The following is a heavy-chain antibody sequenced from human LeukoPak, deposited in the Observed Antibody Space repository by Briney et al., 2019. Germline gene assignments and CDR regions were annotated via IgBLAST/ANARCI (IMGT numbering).Heavy chain of an antibody. CDR2: INPNSGGT. D-gene: IGHD2-2*01. V-gene: IGHV1-2*02. CDR3: ARVVRGVVPAAMPGY. Sequence: GASVKVSCKASGYTFTNYGISWVRQAPGQGLEWMGWINPNSGGTNYAQKFQGRVTMTRDTSISTAYMELSRLRSDDTAVYYCARVVRGVVPAAMPGYWGQGTLVTVSS. CDR1: GYTFTNYG. J-gene: IGHJ4*02.